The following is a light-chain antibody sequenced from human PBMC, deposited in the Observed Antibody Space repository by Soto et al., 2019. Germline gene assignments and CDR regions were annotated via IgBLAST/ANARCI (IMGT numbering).Light chain of an antibody. J-gene: IGLJ1*01. CDR3: YSAADNNLGV. V-gene: IGLV3-27*01. CDR2: KDS. CDR1: VLAKEY. Sequence: SYELTQPSSVSVSPGQTARITCSGDVLAKEYARWFQQKPGQAPVLVIYKDSGRPSGIPERFSGSSSGTTVTLTISGAQVEDEADYYCYSAADNNLGVFGTGTKVTVL.